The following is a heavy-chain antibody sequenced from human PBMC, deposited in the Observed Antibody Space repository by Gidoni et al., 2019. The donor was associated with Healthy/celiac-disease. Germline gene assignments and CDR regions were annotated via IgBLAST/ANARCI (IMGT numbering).Heavy chain of an antibody. CDR3: ARGVKEANSKKGNWFDP. D-gene: IGHD1-20*01. J-gene: IGHJ5*02. CDR2: IYYSGST. CDR1: GGSISTRRYY. Sequence: QLQLQESGPGLVKPSETLSLTCTVSGGSISTRRYYWGWIRQPPGKGLEWIGSIYYSGSTYYNPSLKSRVTISVDTSKNQFSLKLSSVTAADTAVYYCARGVKEANSKKGNWFDPWGQGTLVTVSS. V-gene: IGHV4-39*07.